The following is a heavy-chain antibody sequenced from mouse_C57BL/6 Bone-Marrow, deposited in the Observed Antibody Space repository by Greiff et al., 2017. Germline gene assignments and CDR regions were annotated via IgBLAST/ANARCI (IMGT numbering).Heavy chain of an antibody. D-gene: IGHD2-1*01. V-gene: IGHV1-81*01. J-gene: IGHJ3*01. CDR2: IYPRSGNT. CDR1: GYTFTSYG. CDR3: AREGNYGNPWFAY. Sequence: QVQLQQSGAELARPGASVKLSCKASGYTFTSYGISWVKQRTGQGLEWIGEIYPRSGNTYSNEKFKGKATLTAAKSSSTAYMELRSLTSEDSAVYFGAREGNYGNPWFAYWGQGTLVTVSA.